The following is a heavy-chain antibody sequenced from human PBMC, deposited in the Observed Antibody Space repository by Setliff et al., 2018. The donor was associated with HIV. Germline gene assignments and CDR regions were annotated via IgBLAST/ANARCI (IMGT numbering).Heavy chain of an antibody. Sequence: SETLSLTCTVSGDSISSGSHYWSWIRQPAGEGLEWIGHIYTGGNANYNPSLQSRVTISVDTSKNQFSLMLGSMTAADTAVYYCARERLSRLGFDYWGQGTLVTVSS. D-gene: IGHD1-1*01. J-gene: IGHJ4*02. CDR3: ARERLSRLGFDY. CDR1: GDSISSGSHY. CDR2: IYTGGNA. V-gene: IGHV4-61*09.